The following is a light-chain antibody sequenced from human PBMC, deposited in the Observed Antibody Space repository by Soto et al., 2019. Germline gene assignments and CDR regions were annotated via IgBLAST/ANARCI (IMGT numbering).Light chain of an antibody. J-gene: IGKJ1*01. V-gene: IGKV1-5*03. CDR3: QQYNSYPLT. CDR2: KAS. Sequence: DIQMTQSPSTLSASVGDRVTITCRASQSISSWLAWYQQKPGKAPKLLIYKASGLESGVPSRLSGRGSGTEFALTISSLQPDDFATYFCQQYNSYPLTCGQGTKVEIK. CDR1: QSISSW.